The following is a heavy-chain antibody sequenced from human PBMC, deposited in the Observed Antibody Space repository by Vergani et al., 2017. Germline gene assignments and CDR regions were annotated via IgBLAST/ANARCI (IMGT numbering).Heavy chain of an antibody. CDR2: IKQDGSEK. CDR1: GFTFSSYW. D-gene: IGHD2-2*01. CDR3: ARDSAYCSSTSCFNWFDP. Sequence: EVQLVESGGGLVQPGGSLRLSCAASGFTFSSYWMSWVRQAPGKGLEWVANIKQDGSEKYYVDSVKGRLTISRDNAKNSLYLQMNSLRAEDTAVYYCARDSAYCSSTSCFNWFDPWGQGTLVTVSS. V-gene: IGHV3-7*01. J-gene: IGHJ5*02.